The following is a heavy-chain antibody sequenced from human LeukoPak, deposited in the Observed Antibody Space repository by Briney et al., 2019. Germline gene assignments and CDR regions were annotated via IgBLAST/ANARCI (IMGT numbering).Heavy chain of an antibody. CDR2: IIPIFGTA. V-gene: IGHV1-69*01. Sequence: EASVKVSCKASGGTFSSYAISWVRQAPGQGLEWMGGIIPIFGTANYAQKFQGRVTITADESTSTAYMELSSLRSEDTAVYYCARGELEPHYYYYMDVWGKGTTVTVSS. CDR1: GGTFSSYA. J-gene: IGHJ6*03. D-gene: IGHD1-1*01. CDR3: ARGELEPHYYYYMDV.